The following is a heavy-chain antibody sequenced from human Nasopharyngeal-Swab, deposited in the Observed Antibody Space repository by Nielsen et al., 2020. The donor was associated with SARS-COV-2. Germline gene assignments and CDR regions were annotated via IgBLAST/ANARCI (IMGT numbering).Heavy chain of an antibody. J-gene: IGHJ4*02. CDR2: VSVDGVTT. D-gene: IGHD2-8*02. CDR3: ARGTPGIPGVDY. CDR1: GFTFSRYW. Sequence: GESLKISCAASGFTFSRYWIHWVRQAPGKGLEYLSAVSVDGVTTHYADSLKGRFTISRDNSKNTVYLQLGSLTAEDMAVYFCARGTPGIPGVDYWGQGTLVTVSS. V-gene: IGHV3-64*02.